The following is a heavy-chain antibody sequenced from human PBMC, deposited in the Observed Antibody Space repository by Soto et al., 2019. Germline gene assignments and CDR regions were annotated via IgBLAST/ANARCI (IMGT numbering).Heavy chain of an antibody. CDR1: GGSITGYH. V-gene: IGHV4-4*08. D-gene: IGHD1-26*01. CDR2: THSSGIT. Sequence: SETLSLTCTVSGGSITGYHWSWIRQPPGKGLEWIGYTHSSGITNYNPSLQSRVTISVDTSKNHFSLKLSSVTASDTAVYYCASYIEGGGGRGYWGQGHLVTVSS. CDR3: ASYIEGGGGRGY. J-gene: IGHJ4*02.